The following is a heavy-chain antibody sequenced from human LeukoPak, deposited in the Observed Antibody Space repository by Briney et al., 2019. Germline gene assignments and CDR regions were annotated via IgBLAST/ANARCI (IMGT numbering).Heavy chain of an antibody. CDR2: IDPSGGST. Sequence: ASVGISCKASGNSFNTYNLHWVRQAPGEGLSWLGIIDPSGGSTSYAQKFQVRFTMTRDTSTGTVYMYLSSLRSEDTAVYYCVYSHSGSFSMAVWGKGTTVTVSS. D-gene: IGHD2-15*01. V-gene: IGHV1-46*02. CDR1: GNSFNTYN. J-gene: IGHJ6*03. CDR3: VYSHSGSFSMAV.